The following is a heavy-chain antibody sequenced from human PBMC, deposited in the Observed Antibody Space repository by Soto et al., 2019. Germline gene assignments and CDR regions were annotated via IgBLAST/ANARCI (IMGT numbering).Heavy chain of an antibody. V-gene: IGHV3-21*01. Sequence: EVQLVESGGGLVKPGGSLRLSCAASGFTFSSYSMKWVRQAPGKGLEWVSSISSSSSYIYYADSVKGRFTISRDNAKNTLYLQMNTLRDEDKAVYYCARVVIGSYYFDYWGEITLLTVS. CDR2: ISSSSSYI. D-gene: IGHD1-26*01. J-gene: IGHJ4*02. CDR3: ARVVIGSYYFDY. CDR1: GFTFSSYS.